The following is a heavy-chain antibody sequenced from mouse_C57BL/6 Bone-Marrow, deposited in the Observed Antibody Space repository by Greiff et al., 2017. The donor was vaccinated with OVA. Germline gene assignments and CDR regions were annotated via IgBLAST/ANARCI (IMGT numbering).Heavy chain of an antibody. CDR1: GFTFSSYA. V-gene: IGHV5-4*01. CDR3: AREAYYSNYGWYFDV. D-gene: IGHD2-5*01. CDR2: ISDGGSYT. Sequence: EVKLVESGGGLVKPGGSLKLSCAASGFTFSSYAMSWVRQTPEKRLEWVATISDGGSYTYYPDNVKGRFTISRDNAKNNLYLQMSHLKSEDTAMYYCAREAYYSNYGWYFDVWGTGTTGTVSS. J-gene: IGHJ1*03.